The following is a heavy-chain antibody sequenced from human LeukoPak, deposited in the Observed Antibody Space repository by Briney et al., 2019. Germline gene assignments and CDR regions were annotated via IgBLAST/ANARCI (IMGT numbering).Heavy chain of an antibody. Sequence: SETLSLTCSVSGGSISSYYWSWIRQPAGKGLEWIGRIYTSGSTNYNPSLKSRVTMSVDTSKNQFSLKLSSVTAADTAVYYCVSHYFDSSGYISDWGQGTLVTVAS. J-gene: IGHJ1*01. V-gene: IGHV4-4*07. D-gene: IGHD3-22*01. CDR1: GGSISSYY. CDR3: VSHYFDSSGYISD. CDR2: IYTSGST.